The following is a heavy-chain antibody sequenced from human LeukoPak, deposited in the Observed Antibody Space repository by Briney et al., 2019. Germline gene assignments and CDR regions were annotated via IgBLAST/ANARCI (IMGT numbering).Heavy chain of an antibody. CDR2: IIPIFGTA. J-gene: IGHJ6*04. D-gene: IGHD2-2*01. Sequence: SVKVSCKASGGTSSSYAISWVRQAPGQGLEWMGGIIPIFGTANYAQKFQGRVTITADKSTSTAYMELSSLRSEDTAVYYCARDTVVPAAPGYFDYYGMDVWGKGTTVTVSS. V-gene: IGHV1-69*06. CDR1: GGTSSSYA. CDR3: ARDTVVPAAPGYFDYYGMDV.